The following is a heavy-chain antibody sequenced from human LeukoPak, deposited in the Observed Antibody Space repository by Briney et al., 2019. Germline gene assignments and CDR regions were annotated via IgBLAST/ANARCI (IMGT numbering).Heavy chain of an antibody. J-gene: IGHJ1*01. CDR1: GFTFSSYA. CDR3: AKVSVVPAARAEYFQH. V-gene: IGHV3-23*01. Sequence: PGGSLRLSCAASGFTFSSYAMSWVRQAPGKGLEWVSAISGSGGSTYYADSVKGRFTISRDNSKNTVYLQMSSLRAEDTAVYYCAKVSVVPAARAEYFQHWGQGTLVTVSS. D-gene: IGHD2-2*01. CDR2: ISGSGGST.